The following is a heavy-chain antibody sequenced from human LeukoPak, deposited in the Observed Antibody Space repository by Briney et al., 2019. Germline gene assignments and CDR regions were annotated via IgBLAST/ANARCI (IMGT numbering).Heavy chain of an antibody. V-gene: IGHV1-18*01. CDR3: ARWRYYYSSGSYYP. Sequence: ASVKVSCKASGYTFTSYGISWVRQAPGQGLEWMGWISAYNGNTNYAQKLQGRVTMTTDTSTSTAYMELRSLRSDDTAVYYCARWRYYYSSGSYYPWGQGTLVTVSS. CDR2: ISAYNGNT. D-gene: IGHD3-10*01. J-gene: IGHJ4*02. CDR1: GYTFTSYG.